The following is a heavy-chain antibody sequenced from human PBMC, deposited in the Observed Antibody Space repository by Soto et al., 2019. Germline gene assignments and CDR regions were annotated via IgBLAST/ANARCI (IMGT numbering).Heavy chain of an antibody. CDR2: INVYNGNT. Sequence: ASVKVSCKASGYTFTNYGISWVRQAPGQGLEWMGWINVYNGNTKYAQKLQGRVTMTTDTSTSTAYMELRSLRSDDTAVYYCARSIAAAVDFDYWGQGTLVTVSS. CDR1: GYTFTNYG. D-gene: IGHD6-13*01. CDR3: ARSIAAAVDFDY. J-gene: IGHJ4*02. V-gene: IGHV1-18*01.